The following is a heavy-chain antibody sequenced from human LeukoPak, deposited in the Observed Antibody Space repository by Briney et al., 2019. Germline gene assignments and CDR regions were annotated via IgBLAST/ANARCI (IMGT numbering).Heavy chain of an antibody. Sequence: GGSLRLSCAASGFTFSYYRMSWVRQAPGKGLEWVANIKQDESEKYYVDSVKGRFTISRDNARKSLYLQMNSLRAEDTAVYYCARTTGVDWYFDYWGQGILVTVSS. D-gene: IGHD1-1*01. J-gene: IGHJ4*02. CDR1: GFTFSYYR. CDR2: IKQDESEK. V-gene: IGHV3-7*01. CDR3: ARTTGVDWYFDY.